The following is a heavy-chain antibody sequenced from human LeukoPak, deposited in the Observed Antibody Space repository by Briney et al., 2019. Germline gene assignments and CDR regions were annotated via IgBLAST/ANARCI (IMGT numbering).Heavy chain of an antibody. D-gene: IGHD2-2*01. CDR3: AREGGGYCSSTSCYPDY. Sequence: SETLSLTCAVYGGSFSGYYWSWIRQPPGKGLEWIGEINHSGSTNYNPSLKSRVTISVDTSKNQFSLKLSSVTAADTAVYYCAREGGGYCSSTSCYPDYWGRGTLVTVSS. J-gene: IGHJ4*02. CDR2: INHSGST. V-gene: IGHV4-34*01. CDR1: GGSFSGYY.